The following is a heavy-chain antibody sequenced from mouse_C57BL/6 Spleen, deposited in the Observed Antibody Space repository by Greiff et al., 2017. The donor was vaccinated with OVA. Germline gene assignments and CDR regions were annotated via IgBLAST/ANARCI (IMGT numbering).Heavy chain of an antibody. CDR1: GYSITSGYY. CDR3: AITTVVATEYAMDY. V-gene: IGHV3-6*01. Sequence: EVQLQQSGPGLVKPSQSLSLTCSVPGYSITSGYYWNWIRQFPGNQLERMGFISYDGSNNYNPSLNNRISITRDTSKNQFFLKLNSVTTEDTATYYCAITTVVATEYAMDYWGQGPSVTVS. CDR2: ISYDGSN. J-gene: IGHJ4*01. D-gene: IGHD1-1*01.